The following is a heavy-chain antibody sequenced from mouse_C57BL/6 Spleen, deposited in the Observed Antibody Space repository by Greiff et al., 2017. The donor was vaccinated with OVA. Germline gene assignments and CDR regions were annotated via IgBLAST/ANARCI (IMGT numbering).Heavy chain of an antibody. CDR3: ARREVYSNYAMDY. CDR2: INPGSGGT. Sequence: QVQLKQSGAELVRPGTSVKVSCKASGYAFTNYLIEWVKQRPGQGLEWIGVINPGSGGTNYNEKFKGKATLTADKSSSTAYMQLSSLTSEDSAVYFCARREVYSNYAMDYWGQGTSVTVSS. V-gene: IGHV1-54*01. CDR1: GYAFTNYL. J-gene: IGHJ4*01. D-gene: IGHD2-5*01.